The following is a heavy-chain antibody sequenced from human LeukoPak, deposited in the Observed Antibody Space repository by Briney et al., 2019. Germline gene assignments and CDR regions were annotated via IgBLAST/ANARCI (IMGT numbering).Heavy chain of an antibody. V-gene: IGHV2-5*02. J-gene: IGHJ4*02. CDR3: AHTSSVSLGKNFDY. Sequence: ESGPTLVKPTQTLTLTCTFSGFPLSTSGVGVGWIRQPPGKALEWLALIYWDDDKRYSPPLKSRLTITKDTSKNQVVLTMTNMDPVDTATYYCAHTSSVSLGKNFDYWGQGTLVTVSS. CDR2: IYWDDDK. D-gene: IGHD3-16*01. CDR1: GFPLSTSGVG.